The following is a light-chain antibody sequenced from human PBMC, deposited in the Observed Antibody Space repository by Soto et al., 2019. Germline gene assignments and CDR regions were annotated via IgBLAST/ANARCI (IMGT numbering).Light chain of an antibody. CDR1: QSLSSN. V-gene: IGKV3-15*01. Sequence: IVMTQSPATLSVSPGERATLSCRASQSLSSNLAWYQQKPGQAPRFLIYGASTRATGIPARSSGSGSGTEFTLTISGLQSEDFAIYYCQQYNNWPWTFGQGTKVEIK. J-gene: IGKJ1*01. CDR3: QQYNNWPWT. CDR2: GAS.